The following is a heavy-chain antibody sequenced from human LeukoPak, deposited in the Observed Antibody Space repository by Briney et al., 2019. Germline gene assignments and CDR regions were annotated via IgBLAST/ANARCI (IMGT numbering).Heavy chain of an antibody. Sequence: KTGGSLRLSCAASGFTFSSYSMNWVRQAPGKGLEWVSSISSSSSYIYYADSLKGRFTISRDNAKNSLYLQMNSLRAEDTAVYYCARARSGWYFDYWGQGTLVTVSS. CDR1: GFTFSSYS. V-gene: IGHV3-21*01. CDR2: ISSSSSYI. D-gene: IGHD6-19*01. CDR3: ARARSGWYFDY. J-gene: IGHJ4*02.